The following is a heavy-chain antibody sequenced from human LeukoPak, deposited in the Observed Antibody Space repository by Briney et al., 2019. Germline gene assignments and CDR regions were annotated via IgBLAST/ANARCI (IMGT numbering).Heavy chain of an antibody. D-gene: IGHD2-15*01. CDR3: ARDRFVMRGDCSGGSCYRRFDY. J-gene: IGHJ4*02. V-gene: IGHV7-4-1*02. Sequence: GASVKVSCKASGYTFTSYAMNWVRQAPGQGLEWMGWINTNTGNPTYAQGFTGRFVFSLDTSVSTAYLQISSLKAEDTAVYYCARDRFVMRGDCSGGSCYRRFDYWGQGTLVTVSS. CDR2: INTNTGNP. CDR1: GYTFTSYA.